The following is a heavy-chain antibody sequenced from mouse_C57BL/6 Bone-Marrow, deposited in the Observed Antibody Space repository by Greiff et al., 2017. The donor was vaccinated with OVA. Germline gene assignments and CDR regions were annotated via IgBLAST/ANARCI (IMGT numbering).Heavy chain of an antibody. V-gene: IGHV10-1*01. D-gene: IGHD2-2*01. CDR1: GFSFNTYA. CDR3: VRAIYYGYDGGFAY. Sequence: EVKVVESGGGLVQPKGSLKLSCAASGFSFNTYAMNWVRQAPGKGLEWVARIRSKSNNYATYYADSVKDRFTISRDDSESMLYLQMNNLKTEDTAMYYCVRAIYYGYDGGFAYWGQGTLVTVSA. J-gene: IGHJ3*01. CDR2: IRSKSNNYAT.